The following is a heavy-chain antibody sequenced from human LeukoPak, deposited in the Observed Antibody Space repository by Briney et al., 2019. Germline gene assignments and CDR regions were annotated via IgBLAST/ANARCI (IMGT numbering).Heavy chain of an antibody. D-gene: IGHD5-24*01. J-gene: IGHJ4*02. CDR3: ARVRWGTLNDY. Sequence: SETLSLTCTVSGGSISSGGYYWSWIRQLPGKGLEWIGYIYYSGSTYYNPSLKSRVTISVVTSKNQFSLKLSSVTAADTAVYYCARVRWGTLNDYWGQGTLVTVSS. V-gene: IGHV4-31*03. CDR1: GGSISSGGYY. CDR2: IYYSGST.